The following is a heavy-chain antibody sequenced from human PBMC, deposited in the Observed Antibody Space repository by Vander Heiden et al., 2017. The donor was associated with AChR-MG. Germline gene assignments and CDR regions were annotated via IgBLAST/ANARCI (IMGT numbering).Heavy chain of an antibody. Sequence: QVQLQESGPGLVKPSQTLSLTCTVSGGPISSYYGSWIRKPAGKGLEWIGRTYTSGSTNYNPSLKSRVTMSVDTSKNQFSLKLSSVTAADTAVYYCASVGPVDTVDTSGRGGFDPWGQGTLVTVSS. J-gene: IGHJ5*02. V-gene: IGHV4-4*07. D-gene: IGHD5-18*01. CDR3: ASVGPVDTVDTSGRGGFDP. CDR1: GGPISSYY. CDR2: TYTSGST.